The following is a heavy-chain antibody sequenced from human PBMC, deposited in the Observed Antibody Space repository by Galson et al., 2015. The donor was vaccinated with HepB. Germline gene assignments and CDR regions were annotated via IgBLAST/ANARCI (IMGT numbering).Heavy chain of an antibody. D-gene: IGHD2-21*02. CDR3: AIGFCGGDCYSIDY. CDR1: GFTVSSNY. J-gene: IGHJ4*02. V-gene: IGHV3-66*01. Sequence: SLRLSCAASGFTVSSNYMSWVRQAPGKGLEWVSVIYSGGSTYYADSVKGRFTISRDNSKNTLYLQMNSLRAEDTAVYYCAIGFCGGDCYSIDYWGQGTLVTVSS. CDR2: IYSGGST.